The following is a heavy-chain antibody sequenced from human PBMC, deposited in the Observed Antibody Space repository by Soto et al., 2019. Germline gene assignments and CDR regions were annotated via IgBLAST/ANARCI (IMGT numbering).Heavy chain of an antibody. CDR3: AKDQHYGDYFFGFDYYMDV. Sequence: PGGSLRLSCAASGFTFSSYAMSWVRQAPGKGLEWVSAISGSGGSTYYADSVKGRFTISRDNSKNTLYLQMNSLRAEDTAVYYCAKDQHYGDYFFGFDYYMDVWGKGTKVTVSS. J-gene: IGHJ6*03. V-gene: IGHV3-23*01. CDR1: GFTFSSYA. D-gene: IGHD4-17*01. CDR2: ISGSGGST.